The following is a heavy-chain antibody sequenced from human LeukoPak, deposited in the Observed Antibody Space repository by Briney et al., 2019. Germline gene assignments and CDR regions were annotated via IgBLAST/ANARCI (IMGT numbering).Heavy chain of an antibody. V-gene: IGHV1-2*02. D-gene: IGHD1-14*01. CDR2: INPYSGDT. CDR3: ATDITPTDAFDT. CDR1: GGTFSSYA. J-gene: IGHJ3*02. Sequence: ASVKVSCKASGGTFSSYAISWVRQAPGQGPEWMGWINPYSGDTKYAQNYRGRVTMTRDTSISTAYMGLSRLRSDDTAVYYCATDITPTDAFDTWGQGTMVTVSS.